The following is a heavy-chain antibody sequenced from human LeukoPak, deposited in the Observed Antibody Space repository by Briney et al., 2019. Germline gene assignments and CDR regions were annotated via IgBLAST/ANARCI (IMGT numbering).Heavy chain of an antibody. CDR3: ARGGYYYDSSGYFLFDY. V-gene: IGHV4-59*01. CDR1: GGSISSYY. D-gene: IGHD3-22*01. Sequence: PSETLSLTCTVSGGSISSYYWSWIRQPPGKGLEWIGYIYYSGSTNYNPSLKSRVTISVDTSKNQFSLKLSSVTAADTAVYYCARGGYYYDSSGYFLFDYWGQGTLVTVSS. J-gene: IGHJ4*02. CDR2: IYYSGST.